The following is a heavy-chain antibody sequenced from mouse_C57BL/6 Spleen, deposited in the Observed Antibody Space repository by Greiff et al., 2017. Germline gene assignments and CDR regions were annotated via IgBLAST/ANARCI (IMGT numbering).Heavy chain of an antibody. J-gene: IGHJ1*03. CDR2: FYPGSGSI. D-gene: IGHD1-1*01. Sequence: VQLQESGAELVKPGASVKLSCKASGYTFTEYTIHWVKQRSGQGLEWIGWFYPGSGSIKYNEKFKDKATLTADKSSSTVYMELSRMTTEDSAVDFCARNSYYGSSYNWYFDVWGTGTTVTVSS. CDR1: GYTFTEYT. V-gene: IGHV1-62-2*01. CDR3: ARNSYYGSSYNWYFDV.